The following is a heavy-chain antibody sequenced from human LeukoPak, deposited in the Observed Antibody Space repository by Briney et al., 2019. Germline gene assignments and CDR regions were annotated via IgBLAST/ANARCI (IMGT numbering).Heavy chain of an antibody. Sequence: SETLSLTCDVPGGSFSGYLWSWIRQSPGKGLEWIGEVNYRGSPHYNPSLESRVTISVDTSKNQLSLKLTSVTAADTALYYCSRSGLTGMREYERADYYYYGRDLWGQGTAVTV. J-gene: IGHJ6*02. V-gene: IGHV4-34*01. CDR3: SRSGLTGMREYERADYYYYGRDL. CDR1: GGSFSGYL. CDR2: VNYRGSP. D-gene: IGHD2-2*01.